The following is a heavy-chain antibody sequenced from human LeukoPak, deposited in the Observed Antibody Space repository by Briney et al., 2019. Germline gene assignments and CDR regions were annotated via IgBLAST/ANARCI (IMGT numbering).Heavy chain of an antibody. Sequence: GGSLRLSCAASGFTFSSYAMSWVRPAPGKGLEWVSTIRGSGGSTDYADSVKGRFTISRDNSKNTLYLQMNSLRAEDTAVYYCARTWGDTFDYWGQGTLVTVSS. CDR2: IRGSGGST. V-gene: IGHV3-23*01. CDR3: ARTWGDTFDY. J-gene: IGHJ4*02. D-gene: IGHD3-16*01. CDR1: GFTFSSYA.